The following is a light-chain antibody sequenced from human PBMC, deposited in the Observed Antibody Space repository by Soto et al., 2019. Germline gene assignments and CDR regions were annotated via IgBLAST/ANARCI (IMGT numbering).Light chain of an antibody. Sequence: IQMTQSPSSLPASVGYRVTITCRASQSISNWLAWYQQKPGTAPKVLIYHASNLQSGVPSRFSGSGSGTEFTLTIRSLQPEDFATYYYQQYNSYSFGQGTKVEIK. V-gene: IGKV1-5*01. CDR2: HAS. CDR1: QSISNW. CDR3: QQYNSYS. J-gene: IGKJ1*01.